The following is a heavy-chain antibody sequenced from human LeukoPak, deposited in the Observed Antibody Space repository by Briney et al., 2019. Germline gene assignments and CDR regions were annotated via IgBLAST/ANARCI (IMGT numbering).Heavy chain of an antibody. D-gene: IGHD3-10*01. J-gene: IGHJ4*02. V-gene: IGHV3-9*01. CDR3: AKDAVYGSGGEGYYFDY. Sequence: GGSLRLSCAASGFTFDDYAMHWVRQAPGKGLEWVSGISWNIGSRGYADSVKGRFTISRDNAKNSLYLQMISLRAEDTALYYCAKDAVYGSGGEGYYFDYWGQGTLVTVSS. CDR1: GFTFDDYA. CDR2: ISWNIGSR.